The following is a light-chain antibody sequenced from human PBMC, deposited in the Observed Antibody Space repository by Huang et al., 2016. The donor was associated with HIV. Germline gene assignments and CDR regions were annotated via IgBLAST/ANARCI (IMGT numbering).Light chain of an antibody. CDR1: RSIITN. V-gene: IGKV3-15*01. CDR2: GAS. Sequence: EIVMTQSPAILSVSPGERATLSCRARRSIITNLAWYQHKPGQAPRLLIYGASTRATNIPGRFSGSGSGTEFTLTISSLQSEDLAVYYCQQYNDWPSTWTFGQGTNVEIK. J-gene: IGKJ1*01. CDR3: QQYNDWPSTWT.